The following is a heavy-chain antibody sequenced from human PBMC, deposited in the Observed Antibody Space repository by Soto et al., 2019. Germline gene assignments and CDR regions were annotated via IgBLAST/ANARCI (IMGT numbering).Heavy chain of an antibody. J-gene: IGHJ6*02. Sequence: SETLSLTCTISGGSVNSYYWSWIRQPPGEGLEWIGYIYYSGSTNYNPSLKSRVTMSVDTSKNQFSLKLSSVIAADTAVYYCARGQGHYQGMDVWGQGTTVTV. V-gene: IGHV4-59*02. CDR2: IYYSGST. CDR1: GGSVNSYY. CDR3: ARGQGHYQGMDV.